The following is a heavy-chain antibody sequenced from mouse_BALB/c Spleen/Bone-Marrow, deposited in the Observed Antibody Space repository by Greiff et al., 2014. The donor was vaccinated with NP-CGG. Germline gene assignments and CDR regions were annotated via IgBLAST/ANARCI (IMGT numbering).Heavy chain of an antibody. Sequence: VQLQQSGAELVRPGSSVKISCKASGYAFSKYWMNWMKQRPGQGLEWIGQIYPGDDDTNYSGKFKGTSTLTADKSSSTAYMQPSSLTDYDFAGYLGASRGDYSDSTDYWGQGTSVTVSA. CDR2: IYPGDDDT. V-gene: IGHV1-80*01. J-gene: IGHJ4*01. CDR3: ASRGDYSDSTDY. D-gene: IGHD2-13*01. CDR1: GYAFSKYW.